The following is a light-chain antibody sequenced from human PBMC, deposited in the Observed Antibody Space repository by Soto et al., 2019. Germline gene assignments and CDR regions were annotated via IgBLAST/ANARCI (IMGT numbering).Light chain of an antibody. CDR2: KAS. Sequence: DIQMTQSPSTLSASVGDRVTITCRASQSVGTWLAWYQQKPGKAPKLLIYKASSLEGGVPSRFSGSGSGTEFTLTIGSLQPDDFATYYCQQNNRYSWTFGQGTKVDIK. V-gene: IGKV1-5*03. J-gene: IGKJ1*01. CDR3: QQNNRYSWT. CDR1: QSVGTW.